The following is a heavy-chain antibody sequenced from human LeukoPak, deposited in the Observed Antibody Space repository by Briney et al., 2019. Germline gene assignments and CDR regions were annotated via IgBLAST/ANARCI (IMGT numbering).Heavy chain of an antibody. CDR2: TRPSSGRT. J-gene: IGHJ4*02. CDR1: GYSFTNYY. V-gene: IGHV1-46*01. D-gene: IGHD1-14*01. CDR3: AREGPETYNFDL. Sequence: GASVKVSCKTSGYSFTNYYMHWVRQAPGQGPEWMGITRPSSGRTSSPQKFQGRVTMTWDMSTSTFYMELSSLTSDDTAVYYCAREGPETYNFDLWGQGTLVTVSS.